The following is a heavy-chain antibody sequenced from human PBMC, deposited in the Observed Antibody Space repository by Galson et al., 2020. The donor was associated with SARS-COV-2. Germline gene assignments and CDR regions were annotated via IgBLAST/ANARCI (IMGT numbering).Heavy chain of an antibody. CDR1: GGSISSYY. CDR2: IDYSGST. J-gene: IGHJ5*02. D-gene: IGHD1-26*01. CDR3: AIQGWGLLSLPIWYDH. Sequence: SETLSLTCTVPGGSISSYYCSWIRQLPGKGLEWIGYIDYSGSTNYNLSLKIRVTISVDTSKNQFSPKLGPVTAADTAVYYCAIQGWGLLSLPIWYDHWGQGTLVTVSS. V-gene: IGHV4-59*08.